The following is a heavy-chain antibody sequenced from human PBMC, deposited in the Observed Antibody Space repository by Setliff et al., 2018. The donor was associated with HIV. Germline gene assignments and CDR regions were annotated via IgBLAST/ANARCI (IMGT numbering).Heavy chain of an antibody. J-gene: IGHJ4*02. CDR2: ISGSSRYT. CDR3: ARGMDYYDTSGYYQYYFDY. D-gene: IGHD3-22*01. CDR1: GFTFSSYS. Sequence: PGGSLRLSCAASGFTFSSYSMNWVRQAPGKGLEWVSYISGSSRYTNYADSVKGRFTISRDNAKNSLYLQMNSLRSDDTAVYYCARGMDYYDTSGYYQYYFDYWGQGTLVTVSS. V-gene: IGHV3-21*05.